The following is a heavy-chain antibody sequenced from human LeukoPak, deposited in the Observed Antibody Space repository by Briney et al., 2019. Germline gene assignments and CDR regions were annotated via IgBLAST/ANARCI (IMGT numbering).Heavy chain of an antibody. Sequence: SETLSLACTVSGGSISSSSFYWGWIRQPPGKGLEWIGSIYYSGNTYYNPSLKSRVTISVDTSKNQFSLKLSSVTAADTAVYYCARLNQGNRFDYWGQGTLVTVSS. J-gene: IGHJ4*02. CDR1: GGSISSSSFY. CDR2: IYYSGNT. CDR3: ARLNQGNRFDY. V-gene: IGHV4-39*01. D-gene: IGHD1-14*01.